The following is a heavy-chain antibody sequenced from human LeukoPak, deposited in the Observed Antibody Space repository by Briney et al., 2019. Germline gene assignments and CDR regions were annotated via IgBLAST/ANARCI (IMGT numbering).Heavy chain of an antibody. CDR1: GFTFSSYG. CDR3: AKESRYSSSWYLEGAAFDI. Sequence: QSGGSLRLSCAASGFTFSSYGMSWVRQAPGKGLEWVSAISGSGGSTYYADSVKGRFTISRDNSKNTLYLQMNSLRAEDTAVYYCAKESRYSSSWYLEGAAFDIWGQGTMVTVSS. V-gene: IGHV3-23*01. CDR2: ISGSGGST. J-gene: IGHJ3*02. D-gene: IGHD6-13*01.